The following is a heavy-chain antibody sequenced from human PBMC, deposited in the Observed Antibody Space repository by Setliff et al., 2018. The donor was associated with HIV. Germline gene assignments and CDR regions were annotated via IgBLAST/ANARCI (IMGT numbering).Heavy chain of an antibody. CDR2: ISAYNDNT. CDR1: GYTFTSYG. V-gene: IGHV1-18*01. CDR3: ATYHVRSSGWYRGLDY. Sequence: GASVKVSCKASGYTFTSYGISWVRQAPGQGLEWMGWISAYNDNTKDAQKFQGRVTMTTDTSTSTAYMELSSLRSEDTAVYYCATYHVRSSGWYRGLDYWGQGTLVTVSS. J-gene: IGHJ4*02. D-gene: IGHD6-19*01.